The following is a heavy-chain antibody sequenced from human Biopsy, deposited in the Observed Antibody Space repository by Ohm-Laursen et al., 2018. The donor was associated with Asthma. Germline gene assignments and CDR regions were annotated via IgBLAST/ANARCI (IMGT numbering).Heavy chain of an antibody. CDR3: AREGIAVAHFDY. V-gene: IGHV3-30-3*01. D-gene: IGHD6-19*01. CDR2: ISYDGSNK. J-gene: IGHJ4*02. Sequence: SLRLSCTASGFTFRRYAMHWVRQAPGKGLERGAVISYDGSNKYYADPVKGRFTISRNNSKNTLYLQMNSLRAEDIAVYYCAREGIAVAHFDYWGQGTLVTVSS. CDR1: GFTFRRYA.